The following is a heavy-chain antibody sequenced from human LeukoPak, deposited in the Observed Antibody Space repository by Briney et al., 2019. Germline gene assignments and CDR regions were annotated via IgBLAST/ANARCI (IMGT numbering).Heavy chain of an antibody. CDR3: ARDSGIATWGV. D-gene: IGHD6-13*01. CDR2: IYTSGST. V-gene: IGHV4-4*07. J-gene: IGHJ6*02. CDR1: GDSISSYY. Sequence: SETLSLTCTVSGDSISSYYWSWVRQPAGKGLEWIGCIYTSGSTNYNPSLKSRVTMSLDTSKNQFSLKLSSVTAADTAVYYCARDSGIATWGVWGLGTTVTVSS.